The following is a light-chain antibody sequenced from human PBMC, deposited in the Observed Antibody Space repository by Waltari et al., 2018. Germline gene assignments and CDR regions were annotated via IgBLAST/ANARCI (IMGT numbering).Light chain of an antibody. CDR2: HAS. CDR1: QSVTNY. J-gene: IGKJ5*01. CDR3: QQRGTWPPIT. Sequence: EIVLTQSPVILSLSPGETATLSCRASQSVTNYLAWYQQRPGQAPRLLIYHASNRATGIPARFSGSGSGTDFTLTTNSLEPEDFAVYYCQQRGTWPPITFGQGTRLEIK. V-gene: IGKV3-11*01.